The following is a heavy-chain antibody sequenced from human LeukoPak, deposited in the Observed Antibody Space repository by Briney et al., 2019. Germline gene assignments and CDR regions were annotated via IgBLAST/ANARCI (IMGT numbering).Heavy chain of an antibody. J-gene: IGHJ4*02. CDR3: ARAQTTGFGESIDY. V-gene: IGHV1-18*01. CDR2: ISVYNGNT. Sequence: ASVKVSCKTSGYTFTSYGVSWVRQAPGQGLEWMGWISVYNGNTIYAEKLQGRVTVTTDTSTTPAYMELRSLRSDDTAVYYCARAQTTGFGESIDYWGQGTLVTVSS. D-gene: IGHD3-10*01. CDR1: GYTFTSYG.